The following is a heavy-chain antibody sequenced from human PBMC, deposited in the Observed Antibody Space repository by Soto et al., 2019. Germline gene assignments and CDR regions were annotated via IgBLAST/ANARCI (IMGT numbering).Heavy chain of an antibody. J-gene: IGHJ4*02. V-gene: IGHV3-30*18. CDR2: ISYDGSNK. CDR1: GFTFSSYG. CDR3: AKDRRSIAAAYYFDY. Sequence: QVQLVESGGGVVQPGRSLRLSCAASGFTFSSYGMHWVRQAPGKGLEWVAVISYDGSNKYYADSVKGRFTISRDNSKNRLYLQMNSLRAEDTAVYYCAKDRRSIAAAYYFDYWGQGALVTVSS. D-gene: IGHD6-13*01.